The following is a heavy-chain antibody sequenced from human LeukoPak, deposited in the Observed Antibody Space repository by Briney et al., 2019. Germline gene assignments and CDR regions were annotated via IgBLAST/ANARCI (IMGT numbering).Heavy chain of an antibody. Sequence: GGSLRLSCAVSGFSFYTYGIHWVRHAPGKGLEWVAVIWNDGSNKYYADSVKGRFTISRDNSKNTLYLQMNSLRTEDTAVYFCATEVKAAAGIDTGSYYYNGMDVWGQGTTVTVSS. CDR2: IWNDGSNK. D-gene: IGHD6-13*01. CDR1: GFSFYTYG. V-gene: IGHV3-33*01. J-gene: IGHJ6*02. CDR3: ATEVKAAAGIDTGSYYYNGMDV.